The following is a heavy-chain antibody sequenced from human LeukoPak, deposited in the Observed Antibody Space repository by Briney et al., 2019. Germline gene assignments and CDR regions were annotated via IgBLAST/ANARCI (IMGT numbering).Heavy chain of an antibody. CDR3: AAVTSYYYDSSGSTLFDY. Sequence: SVKVSCKASGGTFISYAISWVRQAPGQGLEWMGGIIPIFGTANYAQKFQGRVTITADESTSTAYMELSSLRSEDTAVYYCAAVTSYYYDSSGSTLFDYWGQGTLVTVSS. J-gene: IGHJ4*02. V-gene: IGHV1-69*13. CDR2: IIPIFGTA. D-gene: IGHD3-22*01. CDR1: GGTFISYA.